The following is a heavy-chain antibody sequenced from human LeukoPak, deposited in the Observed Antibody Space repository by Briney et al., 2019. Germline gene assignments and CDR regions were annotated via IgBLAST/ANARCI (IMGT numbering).Heavy chain of an antibody. Sequence: ASVKVSCKASGYTFTSYGISWVRQAPGQGLEWMVWISAYNGNTNYAQKLQGRVTMTTDKSTRTAYMELRSLRSEDTAVYYCAVPHPETGYSSSWYDPLDYWGQGTLVTVSS. V-gene: IGHV1-18*01. CDR2: ISAYNGNT. CDR3: AVPHPETGYSSSWYDPLDY. J-gene: IGHJ4*02. CDR1: GYTFTSYG. D-gene: IGHD6-13*01.